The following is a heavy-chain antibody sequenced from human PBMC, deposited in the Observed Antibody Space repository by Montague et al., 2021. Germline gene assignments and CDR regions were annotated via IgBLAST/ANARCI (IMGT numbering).Heavy chain of an antibody. CDR3: ARRLGIRAPFDY. Sequence: SETLSLTCTVTGGSISEFYRSWIRQSPEKGLEWIGYSYDSGTTNYNPSLKSRVTISADTSMNQFSLNLRSVTAADTAVYFCARRLGIRAPFDYWGQGTQVTVSS. CDR1: GGSISEFY. V-gene: IGHV4-59*08. J-gene: IGHJ4*02. D-gene: IGHD7-27*01. CDR2: SYDSGTT.